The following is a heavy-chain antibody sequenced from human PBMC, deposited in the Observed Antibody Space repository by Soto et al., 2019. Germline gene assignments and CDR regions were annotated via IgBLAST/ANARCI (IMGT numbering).Heavy chain of an antibody. J-gene: IGHJ5*02. CDR1: GGSISSYY. Sequence: SETLSLTCTVSGGSISSYYWSWIRQPPGKGLEWIGYIYYSGSTYYNPSLKSRVTISVDTSKNQFSLKQSSVTAADTAVYYCARLGGASDISHFAHWGKETLVPVSS. CDR2: IYYSGST. D-gene: IGHD3-16*01. V-gene: IGHV4-59*12. CDR3: ARLGGASDISHFAH.